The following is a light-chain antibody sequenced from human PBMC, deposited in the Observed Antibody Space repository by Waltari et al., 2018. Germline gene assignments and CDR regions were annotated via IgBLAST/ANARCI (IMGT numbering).Light chain of an antibody. CDR3: MQALQTIFT. CDR2: LGS. J-gene: IGKJ3*01. CDR1: QSLLHSNGYNY. Sequence: DIVMTLSPLSLPVTPGEPASISCRSSQSLLHSNGYNYLDWYLQKPGQSPQLLIYLGSNRASGVPDRFSGSGSGTDFTLKISRVEAEDVGVYYCMQALQTIFTFGPGTKVDIK. V-gene: IGKV2-28*01.